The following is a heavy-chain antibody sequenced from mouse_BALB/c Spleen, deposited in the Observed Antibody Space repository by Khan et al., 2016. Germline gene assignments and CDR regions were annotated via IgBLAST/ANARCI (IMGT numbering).Heavy chain of an antibody. CDR2: INPSTGYT. Sequence: QVQLQQSGAELAKPGASVKMSCKASGYTFTSYWMHWVKQRPGQGLEWIGYINPSTGYTEYNQKFKDKDTLTADKSSSTAYMQLSSQTSEDFAAYYCARITSAYWGQGTLVTVSA. V-gene: IGHV1-7*01. D-gene: IGHD2-4*01. CDR3: ARITSAY. J-gene: IGHJ3*01. CDR1: GYTFTSYW.